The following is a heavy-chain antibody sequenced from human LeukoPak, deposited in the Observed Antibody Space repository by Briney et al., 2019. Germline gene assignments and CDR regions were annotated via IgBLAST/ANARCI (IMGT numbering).Heavy chain of an antibody. CDR1: GFTFDDYG. V-gene: IGHV3-20*04. Sequence: GGSLRLSCAASGFTFDDYGMSWVRQAPGKGLEWVSGINWNGGSTGYADSVKGRFTISRDNAKNSLYLQMNSLRAEDTAVYYCARDTPFFWSGYYRAPYFDYWGQGTLVTVSS. J-gene: IGHJ4*02. CDR2: INWNGGST. CDR3: ARDTPFFWSGYYRAPYFDY. D-gene: IGHD3-3*01.